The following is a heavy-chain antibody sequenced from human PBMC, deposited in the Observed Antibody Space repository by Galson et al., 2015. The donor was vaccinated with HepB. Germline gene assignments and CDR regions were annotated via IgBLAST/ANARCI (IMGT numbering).Heavy chain of an antibody. V-gene: IGHV1-46*01. CDR3: AREAAMVATAYNWFDP. CDR2: INPSGGST. CDR1: GYTFTSYY. J-gene: IGHJ5*02. D-gene: IGHD5-12*01. Sequence: SVKVSCKASGYTFTSYYMHWVRQAPGQGLEWMGIINPSGGSTSYAQKFQGRVTMTRDTSTSTVYMELSSLRSEDTAVYYCAREAAMVATAYNWFDPWGQGTLVTVSS.